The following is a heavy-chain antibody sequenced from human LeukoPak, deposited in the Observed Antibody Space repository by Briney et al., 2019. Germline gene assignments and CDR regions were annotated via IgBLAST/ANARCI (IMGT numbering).Heavy chain of an antibody. D-gene: IGHD3-10*01. Sequence: GASVKVSCKASGYTFTSYGISWVRQAPGQGLEWMGWISAYNGNTNYAQKLQGRVTMTTDTSTSTAYMELRSLRSDDTAVYYCARVTRERITMVRGVITPYFDYWGQGTLVTVSS. V-gene: IGHV1-18*01. J-gene: IGHJ4*02. CDR1: GYTFTSYG. CDR2: ISAYNGNT. CDR3: ARVTRERITMVRGVITPYFDY.